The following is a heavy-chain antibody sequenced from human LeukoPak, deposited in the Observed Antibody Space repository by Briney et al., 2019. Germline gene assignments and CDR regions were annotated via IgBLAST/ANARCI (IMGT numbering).Heavy chain of an antibody. CDR2: IYYSGST. D-gene: IGHD3-22*01. CDR3: ARTRSGYSDY. CDR1: GGSISSYY. V-gene: IGHV4-59*08. Sequence: SETLSLTCTVSGGSISSYYWSWIRQPPGKGLEWIGYIYYSGSTNYNPSLKSRVTISVDTSKNQFSLKLSSVTAADTAVYYCARTRSGYSDYWGQGTLVTVSS. J-gene: IGHJ4*02.